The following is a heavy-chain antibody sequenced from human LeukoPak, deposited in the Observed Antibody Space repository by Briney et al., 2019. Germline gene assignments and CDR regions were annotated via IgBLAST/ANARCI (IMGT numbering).Heavy chain of an antibody. Sequence: GGSLRLSCAASGFTFSSYGMHWVRQAPGKGLEWVAFIRYDGSDKYYADSVKGRFTVSRDNSKNTLYLQTNSLRAEDTTVYYRAKAPGQAGYCSSTSCHYTFDYWGQGTLVTVSS. CDR3: AKAPGQAGYCSSTSCHYTFDY. CDR1: GFTFSSYG. V-gene: IGHV3-30*02. D-gene: IGHD2-2*01. CDR2: IRYDGSDK. J-gene: IGHJ4*02.